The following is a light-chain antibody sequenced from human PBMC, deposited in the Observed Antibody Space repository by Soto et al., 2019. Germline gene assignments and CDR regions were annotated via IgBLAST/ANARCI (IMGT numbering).Light chain of an antibody. CDR1: QAIRTE. V-gene: IGKV1-6*01. J-gene: IGKJ1*01. CDR3: LQDYSYPRT. Sequence: AIQMTQSPSSLSASVGDRVTITCRASQAIRTELGWYQQKPGNAPKLLIYATSILQSGVPSRFSGIGSGTDFTLTISSLQPVDFATYYCLQDYSYPRTFGQGTKVEIK. CDR2: ATS.